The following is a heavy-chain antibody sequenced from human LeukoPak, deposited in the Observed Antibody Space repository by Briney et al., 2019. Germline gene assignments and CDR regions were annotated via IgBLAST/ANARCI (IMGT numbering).Heavy chain of an antibody. CDR1: GFTFSSYA. V-gene: IGHV3-30-3*01. D-gene: IGHD3-22*01. J-gene: IGHJ3*02. Sequence: GRSLRLSCAASGFTFSSYAMHWVRQAPGKGLEWVAVISYDGSNKYYADSVKGRFTISRDNSKNTLYLQMNSLRAEDTAVYYCARGPSSITMIVVVAGAFDIWGQGTMVTVSS. CDR3: ARGPSSITMIVVVAGAFDI. CDR2: ISYDGSNK.